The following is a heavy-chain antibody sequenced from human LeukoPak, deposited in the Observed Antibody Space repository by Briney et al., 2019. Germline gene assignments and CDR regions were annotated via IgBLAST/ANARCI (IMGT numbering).Heavy chain of an antibody. CDR1: GGSISSGSYY. J-gene: IGHJ4*02. V-gene: IGHV4-61*02. CDR2: IYTSGST. D-gene: IGHD5-12*01. Sequence: SETLSLTCTVSGGSISSGSYYWSWIRQPAGKGLEWIGRIYTSGSTNYNPSLKSRVTISVDTSKNQFSLKLSSVTAADTAVYYCARGLPPSSTSVDIVATTLLDYWGQGTLVTVSS. CDR3: ARGLPPSSTSVDIVATTLLDY.